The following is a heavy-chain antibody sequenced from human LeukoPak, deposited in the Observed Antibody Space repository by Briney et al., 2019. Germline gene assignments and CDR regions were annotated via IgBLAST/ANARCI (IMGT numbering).Heavy chain of an antibody. J-gene: IGHJ5*01. CDR2: IDTDGSTT. CDR3: VRGGSGSSYGEFVS. Sequence: GGSLRLSCAASGFTFRNYWMHWIRQVPGKGLGWGSRIDTDGSTTNYADSVEGRFTISRDNARNTVYLQMNSLSADDTGVYYCVRGGSGSSYGEFVSWGQGTLVTVSS. V-gene: IGHV3-74*01. D-gene: IGHD5-18*01. CDR1: GFTFRNYW.